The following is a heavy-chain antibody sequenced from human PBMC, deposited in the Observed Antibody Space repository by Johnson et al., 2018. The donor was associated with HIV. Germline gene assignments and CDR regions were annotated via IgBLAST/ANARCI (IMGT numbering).Heavy chain of an antibody. CDR1: GFTFSSYA. J-gene: IGHJ3*02. Sequence: VQLVESGGGMVQPGRSLRLSCAASGFTFSSYAMHWVRQAPGKGLEWVAVISYDGSDKYYANSVKGRFCISRDNSKNTLSLLMNSLREEDTAVYYCVRDLGLIGPWGAFDIWGQGTRVTVSS. V-gene: IGHV3-30-3*01. CDR3: VRDLGLIGPWGAFDI. CDR2: ISYDGSDK. D-gene: IGHD3-16*01.